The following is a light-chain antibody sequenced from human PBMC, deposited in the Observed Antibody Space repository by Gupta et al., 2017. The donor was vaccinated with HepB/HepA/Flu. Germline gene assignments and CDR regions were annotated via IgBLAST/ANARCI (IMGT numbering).Light chain of an antibody. CDR1: QSVSSN. CDR2: GAS. CDR3: QQDNNWPLT. V-gene: IGKV3-15*01. J-gene: IGKJ4*02. Sequence: EIVMTPSPATLSVSPGERATLSCRASQSVSSNLAWYQQKPGQAPRLLIYGASTRATGIPARFSGSGSGTEFTLTISSLESEDFAVYYCQQDNNWPLTFGRGTKVEIK.